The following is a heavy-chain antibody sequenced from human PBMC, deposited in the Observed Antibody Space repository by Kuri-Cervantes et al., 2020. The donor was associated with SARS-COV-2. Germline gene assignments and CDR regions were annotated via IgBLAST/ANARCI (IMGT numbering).Heavy chain of an antibody. CDR2: IYYSGST. J-gene: IGHJ3*02. Sequence: SETLSLTCTVSGYSISSGYYWGWIRQPPGKGLEWIGSIYYSGSTYYNPSLKSRVTISVDTSKNQFSLKLSSVTAADTAVYYCARHRIRFLSDDAFDIWGQGTMVTVSS. D-gene: IGHD3-16*01. V-gene: IGHV4-38-2*02. CDR3: ARHRIRFLSDDAFDI. CDR1: GYSISSGYY.